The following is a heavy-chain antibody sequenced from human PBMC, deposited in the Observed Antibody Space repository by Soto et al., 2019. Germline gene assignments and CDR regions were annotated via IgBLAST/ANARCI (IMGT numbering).Heavy chain of an antibody. CDR1: SGSISSSNW. CDR3: ARGGIAAAGTYTAFDI. J-gene: IGHJ3*02. V-gene: IGHV4-4*02. CDR2: IYHSGST. Sequence: SETLSLTCAVSSGSISSSNWWSWVRQPPGKGLEWIGEIYHSGSTNYNPSLKSRVTISVDKSKNQFSLKLSSVTAADTAVYYCARGGIAAAGTYTAFDIWGQGTTVTVSS. D-gene: IGHD6-13*01.